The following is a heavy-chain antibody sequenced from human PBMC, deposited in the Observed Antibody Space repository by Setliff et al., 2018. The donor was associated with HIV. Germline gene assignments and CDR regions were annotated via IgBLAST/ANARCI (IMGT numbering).Heavy chain of an antibody. CDR3: ARDYSPTFYYYDSSGTFDY. D-gene: IGHD3-22*01. J-gene: IGHJ4*02. CDR2: IIPILGIA. CDR1: GGTFRSYA. V-gene: IGHV1-69*10. Sequence: SVKVSCKASGGTFRSYAISWVRQAPGQGLEWMGGIIPILGIANYAQKFQGRVTITAVESTSTAYMELSSLRSEDTAVYYCARDYSPTFYYYDSSGTFDYWGQGTLVTVS.